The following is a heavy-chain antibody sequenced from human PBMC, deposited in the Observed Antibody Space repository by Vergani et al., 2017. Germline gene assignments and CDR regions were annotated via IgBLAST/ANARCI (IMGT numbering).Heavy chain of an antibody. CDR3: ARDGSGSYFDY. CDR2: IYYSGST. Sequence: QVQLQESGPGLVKPSGTLSLTCAVSGGSISSSNWWSWVRQPPGKGLEWIGYIYYSGSTYYNPSLKSRVTISVDTSKNQFSLKLSSVTAADTAVYYCARDGSGSYFDYWGQGTLVTVSS. CDR1: GGSISSSNW. J-gene: IGHJ4*02. D-gene: IGHD3-10*01. V-gene: IGHV4-4*02.